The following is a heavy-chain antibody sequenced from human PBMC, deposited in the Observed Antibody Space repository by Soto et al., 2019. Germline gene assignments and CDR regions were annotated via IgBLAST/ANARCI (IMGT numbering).Heavy chain of an antibody. CDR2: IIPIFGTA. J-gene: IGHJ6*02. CDR1: GGTFSSYA. D-gene: IGHD3-10*01. CDR3: ARGRYYGSGSRTDYYYYCGMDV. V-gene: IGHV1-69*12. Sequence: QVQLVQSGAEVKKPGSSVKVSCKASGGTFSSYAISWVRQAPGQGLEWMGGIIPIFGTAHYAQKFQGRVTITAGESTRTAYMELSSRRSEDTAVYYCARGRYYGSGSRTDYYYYCGMDVWGQGPTVTVSS.